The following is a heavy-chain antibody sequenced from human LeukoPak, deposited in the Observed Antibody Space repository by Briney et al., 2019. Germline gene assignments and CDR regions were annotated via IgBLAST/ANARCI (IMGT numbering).Heavy chain of an antibody. CDR1: GGSISSSSYY. CDR3: ARVVDGSGSYSDY. Sequence: SETLSLTCTVSGGSISSSSYYWGWIRQPPGKGLEWIGSVSYSGSIYYNPSLKSRVTISVDTSKNQFSLKLSSVTAADTAVYHCARVVDGSGSYSDYWGQGTLVTVSS. J-gene: IGHJ4*02. V-gene: IGHV4-39*07. D-gene: IGHD3-10*01. CDR2: VSYSGSI.